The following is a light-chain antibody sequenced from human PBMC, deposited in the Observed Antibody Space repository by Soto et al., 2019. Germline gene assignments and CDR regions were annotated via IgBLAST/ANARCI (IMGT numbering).Light chain of an antibody. CDR1: SSDVGRYNL. J-gene: IGLJ3*02. CDR3: CSYAGSSTWV. Sequence: QSALTQPASVSGSPGQSITISCTGTSSDVGRYNLVSWYQRHPGRAPKLMIYEGNKRPSGVSNRLSGSASGNTASLTISGRQAEDEADYYCCSYAGSSTWVFGGGTKVTVL. CDR2: EGN. V-gene: IGLV2-23*01.